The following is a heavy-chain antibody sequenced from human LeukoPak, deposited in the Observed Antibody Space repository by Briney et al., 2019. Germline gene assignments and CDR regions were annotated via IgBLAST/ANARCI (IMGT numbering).Heavy chain of an antibody. D-gene: IGHD3-22*01. CDR2: IYYSGST. Sequence: KPSETLSLTCAVYGGSFSGYYWSWIRQPPGKGLEWIGYIYYSGSTNYNPSLKSRVTISVDTSKNQFSLKLSSVTAADTAVYYCARDAIYYDSSKTYAFDIWGQGTMVTVSS. J-gene: IGHJ3*02. CDR1: GGSFSGYY. V-gene: IGHV4-59*01. CDR3: ARDAIYYDSSKTYAFDI.